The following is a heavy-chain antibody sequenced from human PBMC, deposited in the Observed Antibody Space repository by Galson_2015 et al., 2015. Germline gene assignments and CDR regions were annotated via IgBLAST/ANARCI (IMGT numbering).Heavy chain of an antibody. V-gene: IGHV3-48*02. CDR3: ARGWPYHFDY. Sequence: SLRLSCAAAGFTFNNYEMNWVRQAPGKGLERVSYISSSSSAINYADSVKGRFTISRDNAKNSLYLQMNSLRDEDTAMYYCARGWPYHFDYWGQGTLVTVSS. CDR1: GFTFNNYE. CDR2: ISSSSSAI. J-gene: IGHJ4*02. D-gene: IGHD5-24*01.